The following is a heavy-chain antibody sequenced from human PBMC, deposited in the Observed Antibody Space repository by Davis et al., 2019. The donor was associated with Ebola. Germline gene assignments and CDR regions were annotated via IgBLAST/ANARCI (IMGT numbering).Heavy chain of an antibody. J-gene: IGHJ4*02. CDR1: GFTFSSYG. CDR2: ISYDGSNK. Sequence: GGSLRLSCAASGFTFSSYGMHWVRQAPGKGLEWVAVISYDGSNKYYADSVKGRFTISRDNSKNTLYLQMNSLRAEDTAVYYCAKDYFDYWGQGTLVTVSS. V-gene: IGHV3-30*18. CDR3: AKDYFDY.